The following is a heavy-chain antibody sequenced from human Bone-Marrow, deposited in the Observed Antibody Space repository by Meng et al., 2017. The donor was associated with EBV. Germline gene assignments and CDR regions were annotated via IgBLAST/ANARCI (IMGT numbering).Heavy chain of an antibody. D-gene: IGHD3-22*01. CDR3: ARSSITMIVVVSPGVDY. CDR2: INAGNGNT. V-gene: IGHV1-3*01. CDR1: GYTFTSYA. Sequence: QVQLVQSGAEVKKPXXSVKVXCKASGYTFTSYAMHWVRQAPGQRLEWMGWINAGNGNTKYSQKFQGRVTITRDTSASTAYMELSSLRSEDTAVYYCARSSITMIVVVSPGVDYWGQGTLVTVSS. J-gene: IGHJ4*02.